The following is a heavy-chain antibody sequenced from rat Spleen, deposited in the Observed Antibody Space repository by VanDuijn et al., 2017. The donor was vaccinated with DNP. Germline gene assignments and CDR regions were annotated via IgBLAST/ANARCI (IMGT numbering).Heavy chain of an antibody. J-gene: IGHJ2*01. Sequence: EVQLVESGGGLVQPGRSLKLSCAASGFTFSDYYMAWVRQAPTKGLEWVASITKSGGSTYSRDFVKGRFTISRDNAKSTLYLQMDSLRSEDTATYYGARGVYGGYLYFDYWGQGVMVTVSS. CDR2: ITKSGGST. V-gene: IGHV5-25*01. CDR1: GFTFSDYY. CDR3: ARGVYGGYLYFDY. D-gene: IGHD1-11*01.